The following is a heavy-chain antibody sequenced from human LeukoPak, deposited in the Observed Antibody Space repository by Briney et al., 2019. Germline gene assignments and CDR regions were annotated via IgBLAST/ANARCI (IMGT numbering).Heavy chain of an antibody. CDR2: IYPGDSDT. CDR3: ARPASTPPAYFDY. J-gene: IGHJ4*02. D-gene: IGHD5/OR15-5a*01. CDR1: GYSFTSYW. Sequence: GESLKISCKGSGYSFTSYWIGWVRQMPGKGLEWMGIIYPGDSDTSYSPSFQGQVTISADKSISTAYLQWSSLKASDTAMYYCARPASTPPAYFDYWGQGTLVTVSS. V-gene: IGHV5-51*01.